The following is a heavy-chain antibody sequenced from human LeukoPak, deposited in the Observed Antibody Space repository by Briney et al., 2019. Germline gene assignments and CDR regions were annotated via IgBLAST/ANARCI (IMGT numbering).Heavy chain of an antibody. CDR3: ATDGSSFDY. D-gene: IGHD2-15*01. CDR1: QFIFRAYW. CDR2: INKDGSEK. Sequence: PGRSLRLSCAASQFIFRAYWMSWVRQAPGMGLEWVANINKDGSEKYYVDSVKGRLTISRDNAKNSLFLEMNSLRAEDTAVYSGATDGSSFDYWGQGTLVTVSS. J-gene: IGHJ4*02. V-gene: IGHV3-7*01.